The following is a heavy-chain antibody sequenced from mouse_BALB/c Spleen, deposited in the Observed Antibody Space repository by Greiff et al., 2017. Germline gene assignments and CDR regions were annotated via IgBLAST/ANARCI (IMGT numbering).Heavy chain of an antibody. D-gene: IGHD2-4*01. CDR2: IWSGGST. Sequence: VQGVESGPGLVQPSQSLSITCTVSGFSLTSYGVHWVRQSPGKGLEWLGVIWSGGSTDYNAAFISRLSISKDNSKSQVFFKMNSLQADDTAIYYCARNGWGLRPGNAMDYWGQGTSVTVSS. V-gene: IGHV2-4-1*01. CDR1: GFSLTSYG. CDR3: ARNGWGLRPGNAMDY. J-gene: IGHJ4*01.